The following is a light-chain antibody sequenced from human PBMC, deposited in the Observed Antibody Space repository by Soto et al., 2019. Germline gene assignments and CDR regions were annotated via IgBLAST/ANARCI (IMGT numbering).Light chain of an antibody. CDR2: GAS. CDR3: QQYTNWPPIT. Sequence: VLTLSRCNLSRVHEESATLSCRASQSVSSSYLAWYQQKPGQAPRLLIYGASTRATGIPARFSGSGSGTEFILTISSLQSDDLAVHYCQQYTNWPPITFAEGTRLEIK. J-gene: IGKJ5*01. V-gene: IGKV3-15*01. CDR1: QSVSSSY.